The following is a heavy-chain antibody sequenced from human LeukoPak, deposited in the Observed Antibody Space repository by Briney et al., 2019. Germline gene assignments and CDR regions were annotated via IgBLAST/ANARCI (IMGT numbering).Heavy chain of an antibody. J-gene: IGHJ2*01. V-gene: IGHV4-59*01. D-gene: IGHD2-21*01. CDR2: IYYSGST. Sequence: SETLSLTCTVSGSSMSSYYWSWIRQPPGKGLEWIGYIYYSGSTNYNPSLKSRVTISVDTSKNQFSLKLSSVTAADTAVYYCARARHGGARYWYFDLWGRGTLVTVSS. CDR1: GSSMSSYY. CDR3: ARARHGGARYWYFDL.